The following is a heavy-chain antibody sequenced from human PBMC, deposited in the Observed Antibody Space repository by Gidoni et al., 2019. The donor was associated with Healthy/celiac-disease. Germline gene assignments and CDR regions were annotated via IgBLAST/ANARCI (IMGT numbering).Heavy chain of an antibody. D-gene: IGHD3-9*01. V-gene: IGHV3-7*01. CDR2: IKQDGSEK. CDR3: ARDWGSDDIVTGCFDY. Sequence: EVQLVESGGCLVHPGGSLRLSCAASGFTFSIYWMSWVRQAPGKGLEWVANIKQDGSEKYYVDAVKGRVTISRDNAKNSLYLQMNSLRAEDTAVYYCARDWGSDDIVTGCFDYWGQGTLVTVSS. J-gene: IGHJ4*02. CDR1: GFTFSIYW.